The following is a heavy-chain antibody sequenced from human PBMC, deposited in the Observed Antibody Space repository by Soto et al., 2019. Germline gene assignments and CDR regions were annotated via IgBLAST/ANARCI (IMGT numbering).Heavy chain of an antibody. V-gene: IGHV4-31*03. J-gene: IGHJ4*02. D-gene: IGHD3-3*01. CDR2: IDGSGHT. Sequence: PSETLSLTCTVSGGSISTGGYYWSWIRQYPGKGLEWLGYIDGSGHTFYNPSLQSRLTLSMDTSKNQFSLKLSSATAADTAVYFCARKQAGFFYGIDYWGQGTLVTVSS. CDR3: ARKQAGFFYGIDY. CDR1: GGSISTGGYY.